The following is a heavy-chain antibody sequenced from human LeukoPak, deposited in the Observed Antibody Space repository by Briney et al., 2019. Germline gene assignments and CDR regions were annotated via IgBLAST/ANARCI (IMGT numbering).Heavy chain of an antibody. CDR2: IYTSGST. CDR3: ARVGYSSSWLDY. J-gene: IGHJ4*02. Sequence: SETLSLTCTVSGGSISSGSYYWSWIRQPAGKGLEWIGRIYTSGSTNYNPSLKSRVTISVDTSKNQFSLKLSSVTAADTAVYYCARVGYSSSWLDYWGQGTLVTVSS. V-gene: IGHV4-61*02. CDR1: GGSISSGSYY. D-gene: IGHD6-13*01.